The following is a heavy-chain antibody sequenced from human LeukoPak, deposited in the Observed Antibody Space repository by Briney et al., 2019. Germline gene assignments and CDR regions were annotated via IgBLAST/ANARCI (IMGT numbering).Heavy chain of an antibody. CDR2: IYTAGST. CDR1: GFTVSTNY. V-gene: IGHV3-66*01. D-gene: IGHD2-2*01. J-gene: IGHJ4*02. Sequence: GGSLRLSCAASGFTVSTNYMSWVRQAPGKGLEWVSVIYTAGSTYYADSVTGRFTISRDNSKNTLYLQMNSLRAEDTAVYYCARANDIVVVPAARTYYFDYWGQGTLVTVSS. CDR3: ARANDIVVVPAARTYYFDY.